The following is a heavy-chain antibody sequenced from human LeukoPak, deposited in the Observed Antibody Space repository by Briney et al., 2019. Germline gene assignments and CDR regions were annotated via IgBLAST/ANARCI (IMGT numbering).Heavy chain of an antibody. CDR1: GGSISSGGYY. V-gene: IGHV4-30-2*01. Sequence: SQTLSLTCTVSGGSISSGGYYWSWIRQPPGKGLEWIGEINHSGSTNYNPSLKSRVTISVDTSKNQFSLKLSSVTAADTAVYYCARRRIVVVPAAIRYYYYGMDVWGQGTTVTVSS. D-gene: IGHD2-2*02. CDR3: ARRRIVVVPAAIRYYYYGMDV. J-gene: IGHJ6*02. CDR2: INHSGST.